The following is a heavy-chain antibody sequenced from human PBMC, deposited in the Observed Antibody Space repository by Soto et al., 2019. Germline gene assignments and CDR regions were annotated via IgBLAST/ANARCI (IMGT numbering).Heavy chain of an antibody. V-gene: IGHV3-64*01. D-gene: IGHD3-16*01. CDR2: ITSDGGHT. CDR1: GFTFSSYA. CDR3: ARRSPFGYGMDV. Sequence: EVQLVESGGGLVQPGGSLRLSCAASGFTFSSYAMHWVRQAPGRGLEYFSAITSDGGHTDYASSVKGRFTISRDNSKNTLYLQMGSLRAEDVAVYYCARRSPFGYGMDVWGQGTTVTVSS. J-gene: IGHJ6*02.